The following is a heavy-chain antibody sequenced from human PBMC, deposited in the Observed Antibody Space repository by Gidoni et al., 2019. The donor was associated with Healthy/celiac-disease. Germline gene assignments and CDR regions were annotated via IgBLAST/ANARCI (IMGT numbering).Heavy chain of an antibody. CDR2: ISGSCGST. CDR1: GFPFRRYA. CDR3: AKNRPYYYGSGTETDY. D-gene: IGHD3-10*01. V-gene: IGHV3-23*01. Sequence: EVQLLESGGGLVQPGGSLRLSCAASGFPFRRYAMSWVRQAPGKGLEWVAAISGSCGSTYYADSVKGRFTISRDNSKNTLYLQMNSLRAEDTAVYYCAKNRPYYYGSGTETDYWGQGTLVTVSS. J-gene: IGHJ4*02.